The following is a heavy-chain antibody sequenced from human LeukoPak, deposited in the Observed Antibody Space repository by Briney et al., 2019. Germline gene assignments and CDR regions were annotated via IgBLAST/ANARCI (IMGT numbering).Heavy chain of an antibody. CDR1: GGPFSSYA. CDR2: IIPIFGTA. Sequence: SVKVSFKASGGPFSSYAISWVRPAPGQGLEWMGGIIPIFGTANYSQKFQGRVTITADESTSTSYLERSSLSSEDTAVYYCARSPEYSGSYHFDYWGQGTLVTVSS. J-gene: IGHJ4*02. V-gene: IGHV1-69*01. CDR3: ARSPEYSGSYHFDY. D-gene: IGHD1-26*01.